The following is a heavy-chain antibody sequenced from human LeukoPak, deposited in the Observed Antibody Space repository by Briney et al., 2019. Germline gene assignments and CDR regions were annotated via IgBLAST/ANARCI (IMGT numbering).Heavy chain of an antibody. Sequence: GGSLRLSCAASGFTFSSYSMNWVRQAPGEGLEWVSYISSLSGTIYYADSVKGRFTISRDNAKNSLYLQMDSLRAEDTAVYYCARRTISNDYGDYLDYWGQGTLVTVSS. V-gene: IGHV3-48*01. D-gene: IGHD4-17*01. CDR1: GFTFSSYS. CDR2: ISSLSGTI. J-gene: IGHJ4*02. CDR3: ARRTISNDYGDYLDY.